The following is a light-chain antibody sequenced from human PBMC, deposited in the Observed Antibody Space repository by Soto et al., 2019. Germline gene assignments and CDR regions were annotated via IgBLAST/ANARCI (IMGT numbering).Light chain of an antibody. V-gene: IGKV1-5*01. J-gene: IGKJ1*01. CDR2: HAS. CDR1: QSISNW. CDR3: EQYNSYL. Sequence: DIQMTQSPSTLPASVGDRVTITCRASQSISNWLAWYQQKPGTAPKVLIYHASYLQSWVPSRFSGSGSWTEFPLTISSLQSDDFASYYSEQYNSYLFGQGTKVAI.